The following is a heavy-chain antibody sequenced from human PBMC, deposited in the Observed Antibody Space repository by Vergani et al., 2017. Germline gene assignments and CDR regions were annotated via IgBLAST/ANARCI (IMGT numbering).Heavy chain of an antibody. D-gene: IGHD6-13*01. Sequence: VQLVESGGGLVQPGGSLRLPCAASGFTFSSYAMSWVRQAPGKGLEWVSAISGSGGSTYYADPVEGRFTISRDNSKNTLYLQMNSLLAEDTDVDYCEKNLRISAPGIGWGKGTTVTASA. V-gene: IGHV3-23*04. CDR3: EKNLRISAPGIG. CDR2: ISGSGGST. J-gene: IGHJ6*04. CDR1: GFTFSSYA.